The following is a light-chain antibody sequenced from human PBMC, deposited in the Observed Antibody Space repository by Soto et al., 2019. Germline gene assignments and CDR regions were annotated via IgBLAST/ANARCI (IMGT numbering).Light chain of an antibody. V-gene: IGKV3-20*01. Sequence: EIALTQSPGTLSLSPGERATLSCRASQSFSSNYLAWYQQKPGQAPRLIIYGSSSRATGIPDRFTGSASGTDFTLTISRLEPEDVAVYYCQQYAESPRTLGQGTKVDI. CDR1: QSFSSNY. J-gene: IGKJ1*01. CDR3: QQYAESPRT. CDR2: GSS.